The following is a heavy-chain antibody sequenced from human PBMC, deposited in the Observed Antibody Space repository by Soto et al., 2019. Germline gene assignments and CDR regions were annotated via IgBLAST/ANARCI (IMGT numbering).Heavy chain of an antibody. D-gene: IGHD3-3*01. V-gene: IGHV1-2*04. CDR3: ARAERITIFGVVLPDY. Sequence: ASVKVSCKASGYTFTGYYMHWVRQAPGQGLEWMGWINPNSGGTNYAQKFQGWVTMTRDTSISTAYMELSRLRSDDTAVYYCARAERITIFGVVLPDYWGQGTLVIGSS. J-gene: IGHJ4*02. CDR1: GYTFTGYY. CDR2: INPNSGGT.